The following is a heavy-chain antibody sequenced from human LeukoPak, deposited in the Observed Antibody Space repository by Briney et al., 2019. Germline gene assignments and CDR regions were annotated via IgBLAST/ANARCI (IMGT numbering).Heavy chain of an antibody. CDR3: ARGVSTGAFDI. J-gene: IGHJ3*02. CDR2: ISAHNGNT. D-gene: IGHD3-10*01. V-gene: IGHV1-18*01. Sequence: ASVKVSCKASGYIFTSYGIIWVRQAPGQGLQWMGWISAHNGNTNYAQKLQGRVTMTTDTSTSTVYMELRSLRSDDTAVYYCARGVSTGAFDIWGQGTKVIVSS. CDR1: GYIFTSYG.